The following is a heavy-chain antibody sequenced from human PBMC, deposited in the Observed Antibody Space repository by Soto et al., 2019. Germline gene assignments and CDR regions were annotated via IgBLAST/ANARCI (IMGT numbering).Heavy chain of an antibody. Sequence: SVKVSCKASGGTFSSYAISWVRQAPGQGLEWMGGIIPIFGTANYAQKFQGRVTITADESTSTAYMELSSLRSEDTAVYYCARDPFRIAAAGLYYFDYWGQGTLVTVSS. CDR3: ARDPFRIAAAGLYYFDY. V-gene: IGHV1-69*13. D-gene: IGHD6-13*01. CDR1: GGTFSSYA. CDR2: IIPIFGTA. J-gene: IGHJ4*02.